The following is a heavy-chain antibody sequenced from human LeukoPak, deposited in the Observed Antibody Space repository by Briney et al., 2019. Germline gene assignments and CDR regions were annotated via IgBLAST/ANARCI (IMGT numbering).Heavy chain of an antibody. J-gene: IGHJ4*02. CDR1: GGSFSSYA. D-gene: IGHD6-13*01. CDR2: IIPIFGTA. Sequence: SVKVSCKASGGSFSSYAISWVRQAPGQGLEWMGRIIPIFGTANYAQKFQGRVTITTDESTSTAYMELSSLRSEDTAVYYCARGPRYSSSWDYFDYWGQGTLVTVSS. V-gene: IGHV1-69*05. CDR3: ARGPRYSSSWDYFDY.